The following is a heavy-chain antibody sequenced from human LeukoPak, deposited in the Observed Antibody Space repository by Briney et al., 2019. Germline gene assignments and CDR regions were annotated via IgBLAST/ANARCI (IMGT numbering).Heavy chain of an antibody. V-gene: IGHV4-39*02. CDR1: GGSISSTTYY. Sequence: ASETLSLTCTVSGGSISSTTYYWGWIRQPPGKGLEWIGTIYYSGTTYYNPSLKSRVTISVDTSKNQFSLELSSMTAPDTAVYYCARGPTLKYFHHWGQGTLVSVSS. CDR2: IYYSGTT. J-gene: IGHJ1*01. CDR3: ARGPTLKYFHH.